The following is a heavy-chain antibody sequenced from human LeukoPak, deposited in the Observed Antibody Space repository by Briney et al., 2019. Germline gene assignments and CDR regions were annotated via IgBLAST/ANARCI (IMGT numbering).Heavy chain of an antibody. Sequence: SETLSLTCTVSDGSITNYDWSWVRQPPGKGLEFIGHVHYSGTANYNPSLRSRVTISIDTSKKHFFLKLKSVTAADTAVYYCATGYGDFRVEGRYFYSWGQGTLVTVSS. V-gene: IGHV4-59*01. CDR1: DGSITNYD. D-gene: IGHD4-17*01. J-gene: IGHJ4*02. CDR3: ATGYGDFRVEGRYFYS. CDR2: VHYSGTA.